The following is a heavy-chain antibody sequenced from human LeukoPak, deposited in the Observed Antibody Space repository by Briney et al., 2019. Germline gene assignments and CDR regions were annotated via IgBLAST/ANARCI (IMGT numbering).Heavy chain of an antibody. V-gene: IGHV4-31*03. CDR3: ARDSYGDYSPHPNYFDY. CDR1: GGSISSGGYY. J-gene: IGHJ4*02. D-gene: IGHD4-17*01. Sequence: SETLSLTCTVSGGSISSGGYYWSWIRQHPGKGLEWIGYIYYSGSTYYNPSLKSRVTISVDTSKNQFSLKLSSVTAADTAVYYCARDSYGDYSPHPNYFDYWGQGTLVTVSS. CDR2: IYYSGST.